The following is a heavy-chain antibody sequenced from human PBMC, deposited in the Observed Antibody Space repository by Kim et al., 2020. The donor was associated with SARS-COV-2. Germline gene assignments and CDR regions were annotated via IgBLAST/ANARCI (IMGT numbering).Heavy chain of an antibody. CDR3: TRTYESSGSFGYFQR. V-gene: IGHV1-69*01. J-gene: IGHJ1*01. D-gene: IGHD3-22*01. Sequence: AQQFQGRVTITADESTDTAYMELSSLRSEDTAVYYCTRTYESSGSFGYFQRWGQGTLVTVSS.